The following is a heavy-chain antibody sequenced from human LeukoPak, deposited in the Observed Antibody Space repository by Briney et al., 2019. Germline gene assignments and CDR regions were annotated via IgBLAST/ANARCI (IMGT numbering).Heavy chain of an antibody. J-gene: IGHJ4*02. CDR1: GFTFSSYS. CDR3: ARGSIQLWNRYYFDY. Sequence: GGSLRLSCAASGFTFSSYSMNWVRQAPGKGLEWVSSISSSSSYIYYADSVKGRFTISRDNAKNSLYLQMNSLRAEDTAVYYCARGSIQLWNRYYFDYWGQGTLVTVSS. CDR2: ISSSSSYI. V-gene: IGHV3-21*01. D-gene: IGHD5-18*01.